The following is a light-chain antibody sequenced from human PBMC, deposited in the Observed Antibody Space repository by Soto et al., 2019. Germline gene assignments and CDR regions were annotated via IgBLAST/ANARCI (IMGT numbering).Light chain of an antibody. J-gene: IGLJ3*02. CDR2: DVS. V-gene: IGLV2-11*01. Sequence: QSVLTQPRSVSGSPGQSVTISCTGTSSDVGGYNFVSWYQHHPGKAPKLMIYDVSKRPSGVPDRFSGSKSGSTASLTISGIQAEDEADCYCCSYAGSYTLVFGGGTKLTVL. CDR3: CSYAGSYTLV. CDR1: SSDVGGYNF.